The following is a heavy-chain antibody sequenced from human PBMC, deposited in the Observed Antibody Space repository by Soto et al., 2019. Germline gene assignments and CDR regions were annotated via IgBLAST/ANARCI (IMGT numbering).Heavy chain of an antibody. D-gene: IGHD1-26*01. V-gene: IGHV3-23*01. CDR2: ISENSDTT. Sequence: PEVSLRLSCVASGCTLSTNGMTWVRQAPGKGLESVSIISENSDTTFYADSVRGRFTVSRDNSKNTLYLQMNSLRAEDTAIDYCVKDNNWDAPGWGPGTLVTVSS. CDR1: GCTLSTNG. J-gene: IGHJ4*02. CDR3: VKDNNWDAPG.